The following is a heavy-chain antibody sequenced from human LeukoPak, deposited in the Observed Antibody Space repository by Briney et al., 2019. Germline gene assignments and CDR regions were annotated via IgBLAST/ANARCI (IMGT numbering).Heavy chain of an antibody. D-gene: IGHD3-10*01. CDR2: IWYDGSNK. Sequence: PGGSLRLSCAASGLTFSSYGMHWVRQAPGKGLEWVAVIWYDGSNKYYADSVKGRFTISRDNSKNTLYLQMNSLRAEDTAVYYCARDPDYGSGSYYTLYYYYGMDVWGQGTTVTVSS. V-gene: IGHV3-33*01. J-gene: IGHJ6*02. CDR1: GLTFSSYG. CDR3: ARDPDYGSGSYYTLYYYYGMDV.